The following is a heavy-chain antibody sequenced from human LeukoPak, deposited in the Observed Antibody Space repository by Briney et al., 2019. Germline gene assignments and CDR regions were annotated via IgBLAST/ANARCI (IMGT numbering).Heavy chain of an antibody. CDR1: GGSISSYY. CDR3: ARVMVTMVRGRKGVGIWFDP. CDR2: IYYSGST. J-gene: IGHJ5*02. Sequence: SQTLSLTCTVSGGSISSYYWSWIRQPPGKGLEWIGYIYYSGSTNYNPSLKSRVTISVDTSKNQFSLKLSSVTAADTAVYYCARVMVTMVRGRKGVGIWFDPWGQGTLVTVSS. V-gene: IGHV4-59*01. D-gene: IGHD3-10*01.